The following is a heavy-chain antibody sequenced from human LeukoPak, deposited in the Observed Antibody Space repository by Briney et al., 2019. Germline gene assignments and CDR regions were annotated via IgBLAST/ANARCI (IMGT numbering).Heavy chain of an antibody. CDR2: INHSGST. V-gene: IGHV4-34*01. CDR3: ARGYCSSTSCYTNWFDP. CDR1: GGSFSGYY. D-gene: IGHD2-2*02. J-gene: IGHJ5*02. Sequence: RTSETLSLTCAVYGGSFSGYYWSWIRQPPGKGLEWIGEINHSGSTYYNPSLKSRVTISVDTSKNQFSLKLSSVTAADTAVYYCARGYCSSTSCYTNWFDPWGQGTLVTVSS.